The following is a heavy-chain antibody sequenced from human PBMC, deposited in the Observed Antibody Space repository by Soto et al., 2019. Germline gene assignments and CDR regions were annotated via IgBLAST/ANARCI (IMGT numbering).Heavy chain of an antibody. Sequence: PGGSLRLSCAASGFTFSSYSMNWVRQAPGKGLEWVSSISSSSSYIYYADSVKGRFTISRDNAKNSLYLQMNSLRAEDTAVYYCARDRYEDIVASVFDPWGQGTLVTVSS. CDR2: ISSSSSYI. V-gene: IGHV3-21*01. CDR1: GFTFSSYS. D-gene: IGHD5-12*01. J-gene: IGHJ5*02. CDR3: ARDRYEDIVASVFDP.